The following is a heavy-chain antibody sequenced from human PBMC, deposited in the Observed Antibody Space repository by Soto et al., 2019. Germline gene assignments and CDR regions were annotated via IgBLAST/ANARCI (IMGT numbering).Heavy chain of an antibody. Sequence: SETLSLTCAVSGYSISSGYYWGWIRQPPGKGLEWIGSIYHSGSTYYNPSLKSRVTISVDTSKNQFSLKLSSVTAAETAVYYCERGSGSSPIFDYWGQGTLVTVSS. J-gene: IGHJ4*02. CDR1: GYSISSGYY. D-gene: IGHD6-6*01. CDR2: IYHSGST. CDR3: ERGSGSSPIFDY. V-gene: IGHV4-38-2*01.